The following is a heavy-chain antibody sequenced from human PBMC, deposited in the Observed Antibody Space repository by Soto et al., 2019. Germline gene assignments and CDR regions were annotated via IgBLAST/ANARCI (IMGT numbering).Heavy chain of an antibody. CDR1: GGTFSSLR. Sequence: QVQLVQSGAEVKRPGSSVKVSCEASGGTFSSLRFTWVRQAPGQGLEWMGGIIPISGRTTFAPKFLGRVTITADESTRTTYMELTALTSDDTAIYYCATRGTQGRWLEFADYWGQGTLVTVSS. V-gene: IGHV1-69*01. D-gene: IGHD5-12*01. J-gene: IGHJ4*02. CDR2: IIPISGRT. CDR3: ATRGTQGRWLEFADY.